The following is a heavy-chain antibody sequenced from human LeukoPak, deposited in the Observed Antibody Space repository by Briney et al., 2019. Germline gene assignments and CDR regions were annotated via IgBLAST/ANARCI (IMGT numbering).Heavy chain of an antibody. CDR1: GYTFTVYH. CDR2: INPNSGGT. CDR3: ARRSLGVHYGLDV. Sequence: VSVQVSCKASGYTFTVYHMHWVRPAPGQGLEWMGWINPNSGGTNYAQKFQGRVTMTRDTSISTAYMELNSLRSDDTAVYYCARRSLGVHYGLDVWGQGTTVTVSS. V-gene: IGHV1-2*02. J-gene: IGHJ6*02.